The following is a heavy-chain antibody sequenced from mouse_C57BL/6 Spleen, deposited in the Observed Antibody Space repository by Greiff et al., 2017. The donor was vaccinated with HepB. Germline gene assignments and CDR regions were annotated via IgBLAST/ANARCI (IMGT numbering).Heavy chain of an antibody. V-gene: IGHV5-9-1*02. D-gene: IGHD3-1*01. CDR1: GFTFSSYA. J-gene: IGHJ3*01. CDR2: ISSGGDYI. Sequence: LKESGEGLVKPGGSLKLSCAASGFTFSSYAMSWVRQTPEKRLEWVAYISSGGDYIYYADTVKGRFTISRDNARNTLYLQMSSLKSEDTAMYYCTRTQLAWFAYWGQGTLVTVSA. CDR3: TRTQLAWFAY.